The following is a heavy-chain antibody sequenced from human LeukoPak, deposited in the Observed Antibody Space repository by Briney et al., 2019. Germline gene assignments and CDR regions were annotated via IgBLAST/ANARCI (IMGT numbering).Heavy chain of an antibody. CDR1: GFTFDDYA. Sequence: QPGRSLRLSCAASGFTFDDYAIHWVRQAPGKGLEWVSGISWNSGSIGYADSVKGRFTISRDNAKNSLYLQMNSLRAEDTALYYCAKDRTYGDYGYFDYWGQGTLVTVSS. V-gene: IGHV3-9*01. J-gene: IGHJ4*02. CDR2: ISWNSGSI. D-gene: IGHD4-17*01. CDR3: AKDRTYGDYGYFDY.